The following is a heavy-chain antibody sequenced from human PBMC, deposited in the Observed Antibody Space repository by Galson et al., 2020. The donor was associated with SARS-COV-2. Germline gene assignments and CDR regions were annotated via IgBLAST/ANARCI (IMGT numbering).Heavy chain of an antibody. Sequence: GGSLRLSCAASGFTFSSYAMHWVRQAPGKGLEWVAVISYDGSNKYYADSVKGRFTISRDNSKNTLYLQMNSLRAEDTAVYYCARDPSDQALDYWGQGTLVTVSS. CDR2: ISYDGSNK. CDR3: ARDPSDQALDY. J-gene: IGHJ4*02. CDR1: GFTFSSYA. V-gene: IGHV3-30*04.